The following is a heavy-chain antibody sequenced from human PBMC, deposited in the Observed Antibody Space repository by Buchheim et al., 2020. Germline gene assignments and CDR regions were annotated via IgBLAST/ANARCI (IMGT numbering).Heavy chain of an antibody. CDR1: GGSISSSSYY. Sequence: QLQLQESGPGLVKPSETLSLTCTVSGGSISSSSYYWGWIRQPPGKGLEWIGSIYYSGSTYYNPSLKSRVTISLSTYTNQHSLKLSSVTAADTAVYYCAINPPLGGVRGVIISDYWGQGTL. J-gene: IGHJ4*02. V-gene: IGHV4-39*07. D-gene: IGHD3-10*01. CDR3: AINPPLGGVRGVIISDY. CDR2: IYYSGST.